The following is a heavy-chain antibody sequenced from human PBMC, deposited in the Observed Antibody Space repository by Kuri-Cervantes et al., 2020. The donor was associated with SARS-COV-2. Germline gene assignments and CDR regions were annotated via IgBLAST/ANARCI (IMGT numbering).Heavy chain of an antibody. CDR2: IYYSGST. J-gene: IGHJ4*02. D-gene: IGHD4-11*01. Sequence: SETLSLTCTVSGGSISSHYWSWIRQPPGKGLEWIGYIYYSGSTYYNPSLKSRVTISVDTSKNQFSLKLSSVTAADTAVYYCARAYSNYANYWGQGTLVTVSS. V-gene: IGHV4-30-4*08. CDR1: GGSISSHY. CDR3: ARAYSNYANY.